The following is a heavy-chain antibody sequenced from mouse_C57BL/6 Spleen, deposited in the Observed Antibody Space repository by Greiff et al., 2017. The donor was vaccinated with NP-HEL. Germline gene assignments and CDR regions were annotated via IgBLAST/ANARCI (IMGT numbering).Heavy chain of an antibody. D-gene: IGHD4-1*01. CDR1: GYTFTSYW. CDR2: IDPSDSYT. J-gene: IGHJ2*01. V-gene: IGHV1-50*01. Sequence: QVQLQQPGAELVKPGASVKLSCKASGYTFTSYWMQWVKQRPGQGLEWIGEIDPSDSYTNYNQKFKGKATLTVDTSSSTAYMQLSSLTSEDSAVYYCARVGGNWVYFDYWGQGTTLTVSS. CDR3: ARVGGNWVYFDY.